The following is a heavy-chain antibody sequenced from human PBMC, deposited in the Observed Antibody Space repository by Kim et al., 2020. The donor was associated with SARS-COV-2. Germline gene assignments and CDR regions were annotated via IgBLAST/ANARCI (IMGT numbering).Heavy chain of an antibody. J-gene: IGHJ4*02. CDR3: ARAPRGREWLAFEF. V-gene: IGHV4-59*01. CDR2: VFYTGST. CDR1: GGPISSYY. Sequence: SETLSLTCTVSGGPISSYYWNWIRQSPEKGLEWIGYVFYTGSTSYNPSLKSRVTIDVDTSENRFSLELKSVTAADSAAYYCARAPRGREWLAFEFWGQG. D-gene: IGHD6-19*01.